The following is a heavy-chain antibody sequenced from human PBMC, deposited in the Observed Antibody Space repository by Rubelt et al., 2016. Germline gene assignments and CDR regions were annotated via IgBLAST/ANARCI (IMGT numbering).Heavy chain of an antibody. CDR3: ASRDGDCYSC. CDR2: IYYRGTT. J-gene: IGHJ4*02. Sequence: QLQLQESGPGLVKPSETLSLTCTVSVGSISSNNYCWGWIRQPPGKGLEWIGSIYYRGTTYYNPSLKSRVTLSVDTSKNQFSLKLSSVTAADTAVYYCASRDGDCYSCWGQGTLVTVSS. CDR1: VGSISSNNYC. D-gene: IGHD2-21*02. V-gene: IGHV4-39*07.